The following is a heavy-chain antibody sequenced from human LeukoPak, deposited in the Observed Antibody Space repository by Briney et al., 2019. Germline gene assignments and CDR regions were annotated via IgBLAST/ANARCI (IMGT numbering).Heavy chain of an antibody. V-gene: IGHV3-23*01. Sequence: PGGSLRLSCAASGSTFSSYAMSWVRQAPGKGLEWVSGLSASGGLTYYSDSVKGRFTISRDNSKNTLYLQMNSLRADDTAVYYCAKGGSSYSEMDYWGQGTLVTVSS. CDR3: AKGGSSYSEMDY. D-gene: IGHD2-15*01. J-gene: IGHJ4*02. CDR2: LSASGGLT. CDR1: GSTFSSYA.